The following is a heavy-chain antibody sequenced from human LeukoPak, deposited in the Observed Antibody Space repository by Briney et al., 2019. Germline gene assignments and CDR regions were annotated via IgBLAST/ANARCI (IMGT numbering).Heavy chain of an antibody. D-gene: IGHD3-10*01. Sequence: SQTLSLTCDISGDSVSSNSVAWHWIRQSPSRGLEWLGRTFYRSNWYNEYAESVKSRITINPDISKNQFSLQLKSVTPEDTAVYYCARGGVLLWFGESHFGWFDPWGQGTLVTVSS. CDR1: GDSVSSNSVA. V-gene: IGHV6-1*01. CDR3: ARGGVLLWFGESHFGWFDP. CDR2: TFYRSNWYN. J-gene: IGHJ5*02.